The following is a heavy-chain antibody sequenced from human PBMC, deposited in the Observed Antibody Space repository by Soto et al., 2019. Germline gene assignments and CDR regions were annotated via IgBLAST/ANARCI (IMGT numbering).Heavy chain of an antibody. V-gene: IGHV3-23*01. Sequence: GSLRLSCAASGFTFSSYAMSWVRQAPGKGLEWVSAISGSGGSTYYADSVKGRFTISRDNSKNTLYLQMNSLRAEDTAVYYCASSITMIVVVKEDDAFDIWGQGTMVTVSS. CDR3: ASSITMIVVVKEDDAFDI. CDR1: GFTFSSYA. D-gene: IGHD3-22*01. J-gene: IGHJ3*02. CDR2: ISGSGGST.